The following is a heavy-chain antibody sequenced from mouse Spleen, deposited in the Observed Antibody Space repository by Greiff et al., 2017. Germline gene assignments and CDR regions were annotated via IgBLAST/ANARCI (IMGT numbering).Heavy chain of an antibody. J-gene: IGHJ1*01. D-gene: IGHD3-3*01. CDR1: GYTFTSYW. CDR2: IDPSDSYT. CDR3: ARKGGWEGYFDV. Sequence: QVQLQQPGAGLVKPGASVKLSCKASGYTFTSYWMQWVKQRPGQGLEWIGEIDPSDSYTNYNQKFKGKATLTVDTSSSTAYMQLSSLTSEDSAVYYCARKGGWEGYFDVWGAGTTVTVSS. V-gene: IGHV1-50*01.